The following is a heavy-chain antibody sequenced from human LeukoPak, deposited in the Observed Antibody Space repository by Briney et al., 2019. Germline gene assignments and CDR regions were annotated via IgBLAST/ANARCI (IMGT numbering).Heavy chain of an antibody. Sequence: PSQTLSLTCTVSGGSISSGSYYWSWIRQPAGKGLEWIGRIYTSGSTNYNPSLKSRVTISVDTSKNQFSLKLSSVTAADTAVYYCARDPRLGRVWLVSGGRRDNWFDPWGQGTLVTVSS. V-gene: IGHV4-61*02. D-gene: IGHD3-16*01. CDR1: GGSISSGSYY. J-gene: IGHJ5*02. CDR2: IYTSGST. CDR3: ARDPRLGRVWLVSGGRRDNWFDP.